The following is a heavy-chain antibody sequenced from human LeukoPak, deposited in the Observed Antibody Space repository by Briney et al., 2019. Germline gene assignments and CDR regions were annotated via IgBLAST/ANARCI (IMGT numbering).Heavy chain of an antibody. CDR3: ARDPSMVRGENTPYFDY. J-gene: IGHJ4*02. Sequence: GASVEVSCKASGYTFTSYGISWVRQAPGQGLEWMGWISAYNGNTNYAQKPQGRVTMTTDTSTSTAYMELRSLRSDDTAVYYCARDPSMVRGENTPYFDYWGQGTLVTVSS. V-gene: IGHV1-18*01. CDR1: GYTFTSYG. D-gene: IGHD3-10*01. CDR2: ISAYNGNT.